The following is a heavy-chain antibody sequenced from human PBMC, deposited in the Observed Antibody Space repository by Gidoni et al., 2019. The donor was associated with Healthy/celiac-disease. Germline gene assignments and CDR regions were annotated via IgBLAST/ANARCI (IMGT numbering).Heavy chain of an antibody. J-gene: IGHJ3*01. CDR3: ATTQYSSGSVGPFVR. D-gene: IGHD6-19*01. V-gene: IGHV3-21*01. CDR1: GFTFSTYS. Sequence: EVQLVESGGGLVKPGGSLRLSCAASGFTFSTYSMNWVRQAPGKGLEWVSSISSSSSYIYYADSVKGRFTISRDNAKNSLYLQMNSLRAEDTAVYYCATTQYSSGSVGPFVRGGQGTMVTVSS. CDR2: ISSSSSYI.